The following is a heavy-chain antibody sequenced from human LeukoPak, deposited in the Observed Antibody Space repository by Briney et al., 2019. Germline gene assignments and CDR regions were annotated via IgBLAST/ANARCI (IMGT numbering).Heavy chain of an antibody. CDR2: IYHSGST. V-gene: IGHV4-38-2*02. D-gene: IGHD3-9*01. CDR1: GYSISSGYY. Sequence: SETLSLTCTVSGYSISSGYYWGWIRQPPGKGLEWIGSIYHSGSTYYNPSLKSRVTISVDTSKNQFSLKLSSVTAADTAVYYCARVGLEAFDWLFDYWGQGTLVTVSS. CDR3: ARVGLEAFDWLFDY. J-gene: IGHJ4*02.